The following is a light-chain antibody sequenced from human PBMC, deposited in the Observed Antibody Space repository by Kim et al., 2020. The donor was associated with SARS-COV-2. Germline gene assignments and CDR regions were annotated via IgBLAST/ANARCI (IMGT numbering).Light chain of an antibody. CDR3: QQSYTTPYP. CDR1: QSITTY. V-gene: IGKV1-39*01. Sequence: IQMTQSPLSLSASGGDRVTINCRARQSITTYLKGYQQKPGKAPNLLIYVGSNLQRAVPSRFSGSGSGTDFTLTITGLQPEDFATYYCQQSYTTPYPFGLGPKVEIK. CDR2: VGS. J-gene: IGKJ2*01.